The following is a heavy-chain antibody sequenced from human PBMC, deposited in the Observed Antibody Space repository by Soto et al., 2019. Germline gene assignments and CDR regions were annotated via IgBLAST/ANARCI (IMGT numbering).Heavy chain of an antibody. V-gene: IGHV3-74*01. D-gene: IGHD2-2*01. CDR3: AREREYQLLYNWFDP. CDR1: GFTFSNYW. CDR2: INIDGITT. Sequence: EVQLVESGGGLVQPGGSLRLSCAASGFTFSNYWMHWVRRAPGKGLVWVSRINIDGITTTYADSVKGRFSISRDNAKNTLYLQMNSLRADDTAVYYCAREREYQLLYNWFDPWGQGTLVTVSS. J-gene: IGHJ5*02.